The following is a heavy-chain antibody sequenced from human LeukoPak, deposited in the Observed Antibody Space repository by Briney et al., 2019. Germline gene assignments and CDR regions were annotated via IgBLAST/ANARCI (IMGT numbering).Heavy chain of an antibody. CDR2: IWYDGSNK. CDR1: GFTFSSYG. V-gene: IGHV3-33*08. Sequence: PGGSLRLSCAASGFTFSSYGMHWVRQAPGKGLEWVAVIWYDGSNKYYADSVKGRFTISRDNSKNTLYLQMNSLRAEDTAVYYCARACSSTSCYIDYWGQGTLVTVSS. CDR3: ARACSSTSCYIDY. J-gene: IGHJ4*02. D-gene: IGHD2-2*02.